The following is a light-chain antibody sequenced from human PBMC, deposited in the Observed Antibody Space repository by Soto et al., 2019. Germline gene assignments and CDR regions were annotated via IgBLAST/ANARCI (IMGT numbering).Light chain of an antibody. CDR1: QDISNV. V-gene: IGKV1-17*03. CDR2: SAT. J-gene: IGKJ1*01. CDR3: LQHNSYPRT. Sequence: ILITHSRTDMYAYVGERVTINCRASQDISNVLVWFQQRPGKVPKRLIYSATRLESGVPSRFSGSGSGTEFTLTISSLQPEDFATYDCLQHNSYPRTGGQATKVDI.